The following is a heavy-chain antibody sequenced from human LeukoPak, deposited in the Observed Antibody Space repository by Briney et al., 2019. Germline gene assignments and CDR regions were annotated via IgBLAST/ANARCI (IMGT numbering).Heavy chain of an antibody. D-gene: IGHD1-26*01. CDR3: ARDNSVGDVAWWFDP. J-gene: IGHJ5*02. CDR2: INPNSGGT. CDR1: GYTFTGYY. V-gene: IGHV1-2*02. Sequence: ASVKVSCKASGYTFTGYYMHWVRQAPGQGLEWMGWINPNSGGTNYAQKFQGRVTMTRDTSISTAYMELSRLRSDDTAVYYCARDNSVGDVAWWFDPWGQGTLVTVSS.